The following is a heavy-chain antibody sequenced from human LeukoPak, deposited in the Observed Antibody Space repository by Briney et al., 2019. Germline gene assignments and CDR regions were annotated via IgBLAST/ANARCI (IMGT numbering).Heavy chain of an antibody. D-gene: IGHD3-22*01. Sequence: PGGSLRLSWAASGFTFSSYAMSWVRQAPGKGREWVSAISGSGGSTYYADSVKGRFTISRDNSKNTLYLQMNSMRVEDTAVYYCAKESQITMIVVVIDSFDYWGQGTLVTVSS. V-gene: IGHV3-23*01. J-gene: IGHJ4*02. CDR1: GFTFSSYA. CDR3: AKESQITMIVVVIDSFDY. CDR2: ISGSGGST.